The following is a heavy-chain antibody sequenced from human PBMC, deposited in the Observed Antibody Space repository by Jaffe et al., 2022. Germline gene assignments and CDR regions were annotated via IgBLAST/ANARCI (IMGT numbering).Heavy chain of an antibody. V-gene: IGHV3-9*01. D-gene: IGHD3-22*01. J-gene: IGHJ4*02. CDR3: AKDPVFRVTSMIPVFDY. Sequence: EVQLVESGGGLEQPGRSLRLSCAASGFNFDDYAMHWVRQAPGKGLEWVSGITWNSVIGYADSVKGRFTISRDNAKNSLYLQMNSLRTEDTALYYCAKDPVFRVTSMIPVFDYWGQGTLVTVSS. CDR1: GFNFDDYA. CDR2: ITWNSVI.